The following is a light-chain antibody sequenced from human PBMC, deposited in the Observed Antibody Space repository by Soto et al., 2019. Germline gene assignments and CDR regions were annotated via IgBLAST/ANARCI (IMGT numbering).Light chain of an antibody. J-gene: IGKJ4*01. Sequence: DIQMTQSPSSLSASVGDRVTITCRASQSISSCLNWYQQKPGKAPKLLIYAASSLQSGVPSRFSGRGSGTDFTLTISSLQPEDFATYYCQQSYSTPLTFGGGTKVEIK. CDR1: QSISSC. CDR3: QQSYSTPLT. CDR2: AAS. V-gene: IGKV1-39*01.